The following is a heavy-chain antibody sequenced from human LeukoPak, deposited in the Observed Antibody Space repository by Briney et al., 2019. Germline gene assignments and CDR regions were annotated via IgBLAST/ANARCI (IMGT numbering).Heavy chain of an antibody. D-gene: IGHD2-15*01. CDR2: IWYDGSNK. V-gene: IGHV3-33*01. J-gene: IGHJ3*02. CDR3: ARGPPGSGAFDI. CDR1: GFTFGNSW. Sequence: GGSLRLSCAASGFTFGNSWVHWIRQAPGKGLVWVAVIWYDGSNKYYADSVKGRFTISRDNSKNTLYLQMNSLRAEDTAVYYCARGPPGSGAFDIWGQGTMVTVSS.